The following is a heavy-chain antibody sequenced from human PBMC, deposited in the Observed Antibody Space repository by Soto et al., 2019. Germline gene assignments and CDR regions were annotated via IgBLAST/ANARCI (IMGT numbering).Heavy chain of an antibody. V-gene: IGHV4-39*01. Sequence: QLQLQESGPGLVKPSETLSLTCFVSGGSISSNNYYGGWIRQPPGKGLEWIGSMSYSRSTYYNPTLKSADTISVDTSKNQFTLTLTSVTAADTAVNYCASYLRPTNWGGGNFDYWGQGPLVTVTS. CDR1: GGSISSNNYY. D-gene: IGHD7-27*01. J-gene: IGHJ4*02. CDR2: MSYSRST. CDR3: ASYLRPTNWGGGNFDY.